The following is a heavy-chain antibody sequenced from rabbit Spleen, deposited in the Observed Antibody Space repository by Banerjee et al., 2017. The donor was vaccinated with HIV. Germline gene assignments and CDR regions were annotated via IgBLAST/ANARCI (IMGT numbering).Heavy chain of an antibody. J-gene: IGHJ4*01. CDR3: VRDQAGDGDSGPYYLNL. D-gene: IGHD2-1*01. CDR2: IYTITGRI. V-gene: IGHV1S40*01. CDR1: GFSVSSDYY. Sequence: QSLEESGGDLVKPGASLTLTCTASGFSVSSDYYMCWVRQAPGKGLEWIACIYTITGRIWYASWAKGRFTITSNTNQNTVTLQMTSLTAADTATYFCVRDQAGDGDSGPYYLNLWGPGTLVTVS.